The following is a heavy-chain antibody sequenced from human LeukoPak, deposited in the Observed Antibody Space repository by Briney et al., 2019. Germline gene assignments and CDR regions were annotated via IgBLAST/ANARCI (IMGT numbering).Heavy chain of an antibody. V-gene: IGHV3-30*18. CDR2: ISYDGSKK. Sequence: GRSLRLSCAASGFTFSSYGMHWVRQAPGKGLEWVAVISYDGSKKYYADSVKGRFTISRDNSKNTLYLQMNSLRAEDTAVYYCAKGVELWFNIDYWAREPWSPSPQ. D-gene: IGHD5-18*01. CDR3: AKGVELWFNIDY. J-gene: IGHJ4*02. CDR1: GFTFSSYG.